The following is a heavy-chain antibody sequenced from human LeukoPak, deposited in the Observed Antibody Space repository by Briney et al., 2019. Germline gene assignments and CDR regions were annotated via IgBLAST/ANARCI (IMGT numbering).Heavy chain of an antibody. V-gene: IGHV1-18*04. CDR1: GYTFTGYY. CDR2: ISAFNGNT. CDR3: GRCGGGPPFHYYMDV. Sequence: GASVKVSCKASGYTFTGYYMHWVRQAPGQGLEWLGWISAFNGNTNYAQHVDYAHKIQGRVSLTTDTSTATAHMELRSLRYDDTAVYYCGRCGGGPPFHYYMDVWGKGTTVIVSS. D-gene: IGHD2-21*01. J-gene: IGHJ6*03.